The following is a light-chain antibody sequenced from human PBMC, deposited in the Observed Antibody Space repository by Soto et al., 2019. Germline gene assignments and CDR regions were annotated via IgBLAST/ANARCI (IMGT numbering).Light chain of an antibody. Sequence: AIRMTQSPSSFSASTGDRVTTTCRASQGISSYLAWYQQKPGKAPKLLIYAASTLQSGVPTRFSGSGSGTDFTLTISCLQSEDLATYYCQQYYSYPLTFGQGTKVDIK. CDR3: QQYYSYPLT. CDR2: AAS. CDR1: QGISSY. J-gene: IGKJ1*01. V-gene: IGKV1-8*01.